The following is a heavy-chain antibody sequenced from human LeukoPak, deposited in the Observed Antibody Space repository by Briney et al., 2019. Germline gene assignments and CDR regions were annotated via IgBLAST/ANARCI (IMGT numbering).Heavy chain of an antibody. V-gene: IGHV3-30*04. CDR2: ISYDGSDK. CDR1: GFTFSSYA. CDR3: AREYYDILTGYQMGAFDI. J-gene: IGHJ3*02. D-gene: IGHD3-9*01. Sequence: GGSLRLSCAASGFTFSSYAMSWVRQAPGKGLEWVSVISYDGSDKYYADSVKGRFTVSRDNSKNTLYLQMNSLRAEDTAVYYCAREYYDILTGYQMGAFDIWGQGTMVTVSS.